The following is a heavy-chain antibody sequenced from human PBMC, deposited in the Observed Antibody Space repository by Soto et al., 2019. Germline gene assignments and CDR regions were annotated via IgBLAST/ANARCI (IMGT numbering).Heavy chain of an antibody. CDR3: ARATKVGTVVPAYCFDY. D-gene: IGHD2-21*01. V-gene: IGHV4-59*08. Sequence: PSETLALTCTVSGGPISGYYWTWIRQPPGKGLEWTGFIYYNGSTNYNPSLKSRVTISVDTSKNQFSLKLSSLTAADTAVYYCARATKVGTVVPAYCFDYWGPGTLVSVSS. CDR2: IYYNGST. J-gene: IGHJ4*02. CDR1: GGPISGYY.